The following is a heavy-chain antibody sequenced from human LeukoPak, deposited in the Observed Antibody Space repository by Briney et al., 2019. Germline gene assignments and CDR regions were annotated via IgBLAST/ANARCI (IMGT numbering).Heavy chain of an antibody. V-gene: IGHV5-51*01. CDR3: ARHGIVGAIVYFDY. CDR1: GFTFTSHW. J-gene: IGHJ4*02. CDR2: IYPGDSDT. D-gene: IGHD1-26*01. Sequence: GGSLRLSCAASGFTFTSHWIGWVRQMPGKGLEWMGIIYPGDSDTRYSPSFQGQVTISADKSISTAYLQWSSLKASDTAMYYCARHGIVGAIVYFDYWGQGTLVTVSS.